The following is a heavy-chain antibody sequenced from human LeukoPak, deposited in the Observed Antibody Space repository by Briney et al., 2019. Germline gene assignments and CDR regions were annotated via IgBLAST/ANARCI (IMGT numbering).Heavy chain of an antibody. D-gene: IGHD2-2*01. CDR3: AKGVVPAASWFDP. Sequence: GGSLRLSCAASGFTFSSYSMNWVRQARGKGLEWVSYISSSSSTIYYADSVKGRFTISRDNSKNTLYLQMNSLRAEDTAVYYCAKGVVPAASWFDPWGQGTLVTVSS. CDR2: ISSSSSTI. J-gene: IGHJ5*02. V-gene: IGHV3-48*01. CDR1: GFTFSSYS.